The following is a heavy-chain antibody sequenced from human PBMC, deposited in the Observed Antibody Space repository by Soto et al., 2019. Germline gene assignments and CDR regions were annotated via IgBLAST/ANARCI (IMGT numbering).Heavy chain of an antibody. CDR1: GGSISSYY. CDR2: IYYSGST. J-gene: IGHJ4*02. CDR3: ASSSWSGSRGWFDY. D-gene: IGHD3-3*01. Sequence: SETLSLTCTVSGGSISSYYWSWIRQPPGKGLEWIGYIYYSGSTNYNPSLKSRVTISVDTSKNQFSLKLSSVTAADTAVYYCASSSWSGSRGWFDYWGQGTLVTVSS. V-gene: IGHV4-59*08.